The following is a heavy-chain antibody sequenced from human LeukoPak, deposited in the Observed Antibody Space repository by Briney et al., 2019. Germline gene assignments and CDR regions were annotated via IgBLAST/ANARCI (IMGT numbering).Heavy chain of an antibody. J-gene: IGHJ3*02. CDR1: GGSFSGYY. V-gene: IGHV4-59*08. CDR3: ARVGMGCFDM. Sequence: SETLSLTCAVYGGSFSGYYWSWIRQPPGKGLEWIGYIYNSGNTNYNPSLKSRVTISVDTSKKQFSLKLSSVTAADTAVYYCARVGMGCFDMWGQGTMVTVSS. CDR2: IYNSGNT. D-gene: IGHD1-26*01.